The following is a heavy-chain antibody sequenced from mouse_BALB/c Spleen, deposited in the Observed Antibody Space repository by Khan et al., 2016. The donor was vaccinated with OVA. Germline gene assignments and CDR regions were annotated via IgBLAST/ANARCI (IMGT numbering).Heavy chain of an antibody. V-gene: IGHV3-5*02. D-gene: IGHD1-1*01. Sequence: EVQLQESGPGLVKPSQTVSLTCTVTGISITSGNYRWSWIRQFPGHKLVWIGNISYSGTVTYNPSLPSRTTIPRDTSQNQFFLEMNSLTAEETATYYYARDDGSLYWFFDVWGAGTTVTVSS. CDR2: ISYSGTV. CDR1: GISITSGNYR. J-gene: IGHJ1*01. CDR3: ARDDGSLYWFFDV.